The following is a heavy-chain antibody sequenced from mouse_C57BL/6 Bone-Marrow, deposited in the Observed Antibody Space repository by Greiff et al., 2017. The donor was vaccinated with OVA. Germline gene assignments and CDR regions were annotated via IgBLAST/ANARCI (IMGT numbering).Heavy chain of an antibody. CDR2: INPNNGGP. CDR1: GYTFTDYY. D-gene: IGHD2-3*01. J-gene: IGHJ4*01. Sequence: EVQLQQSGPELVKPGASVTISCKASGYTFTDYYMNWVKQSHGKSLEWIGDINPNNGGPSYNQKFKGKSTLTVDKSSSTASRKLRSLTSVVSAVYCCASGGGYYSYAMDYWGQGTSVTVSS. V-gene: IGHV1-26*01. CDR3: ASGGGYYSYAMDY.